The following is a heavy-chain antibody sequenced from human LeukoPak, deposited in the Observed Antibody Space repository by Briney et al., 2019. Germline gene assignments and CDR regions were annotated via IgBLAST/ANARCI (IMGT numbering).Heavy chain of an antibody. Sequence: GGSLRLSCAASGFTVSSNYMSWVRQAPGKGLEWVSAISGSGGSTYYADSVKGRLTISRDNSKNTLYLQMNSLRAEDTAVYYCAKEAIVGATAYYFDHWGQGTLVTVSS. J-gene: IGHJ4*02. CDR1: GFTVSSNY. CDR2: ISGSGGST. V-gene: IGHV3-23*01. D-gene: IGHD1-26*01. CDR3: AKEAIVGATAYYFDH.